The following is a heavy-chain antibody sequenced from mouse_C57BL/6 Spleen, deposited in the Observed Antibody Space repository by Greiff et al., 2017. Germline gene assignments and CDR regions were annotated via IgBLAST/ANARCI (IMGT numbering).Heavy chain of an antibody. Sequence: EVQRVESGGDLVKPGGSLKLSCAASGFTFSSYGMSWVRQTPDKRLEWVATISSGGSYTYYPDSVKGRFTISRDNAKNTLYLQMSSRKSEDTAMYYCARQGYYGSSHYFDYWGQGTTLTVSS. D-gene: IGHD1-1*01. V-gene: IGHV5-6*01. CDR1: GFTFSSYG. J-gene: IGHJ2*01. CDR2: ISSGGSYT. CDR3: ARQGYYGSSHYFDY.